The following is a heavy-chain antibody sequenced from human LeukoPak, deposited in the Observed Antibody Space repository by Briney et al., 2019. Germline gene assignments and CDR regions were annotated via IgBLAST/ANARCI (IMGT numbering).Heavy chain of an antibody. D-gene: IGHD6-13*01. CDR3: ARVGYSNRWYLDC. CDR2: ISSSGTTI. J-gene: IGHJ4*02. CDR1: GFSFSSFE. Sequence: GRSLRLSCAASGFSFSSFEMNWVRQAPGKGLEWVSYISSSGTTIYYADSVKGRFTISRDNAKNSLYLQMNSPRAADTAVYYCARVGYSNRWYLDCWGQGTLVTVSS. V-gene: IGHV3-48*03.